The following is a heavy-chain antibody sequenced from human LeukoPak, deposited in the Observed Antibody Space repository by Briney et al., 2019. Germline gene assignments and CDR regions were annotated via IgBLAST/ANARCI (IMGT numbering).Heavy chain of an antibody. Sequence: ASVKVSCKASGYTFTSYYMHWVRQAPGQGLEWMGIINPSGGSTSYAQKFQGRVTMTRDTSTSTVYMELSSLRFEDTAVYYCARDRIGGATFGWFDPWGQGTLVTVSS. CDR1: GYTFTSYY. CDR3: ARDRIGGATFGWFDP. CDR2: INPSGGST. D-gene: IGHD1-26*01. J-gene: IGHJ5*02. V-gene: IGHV1-46*01.